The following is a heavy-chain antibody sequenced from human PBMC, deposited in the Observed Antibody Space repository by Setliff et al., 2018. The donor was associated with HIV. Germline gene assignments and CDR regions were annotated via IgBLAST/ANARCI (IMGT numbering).Heavy chain of an antibody. V-gene: IGHV5-51*01. CDR1: GYSFTSYW. CDR3: ASSITVAAGRSHYYYAMDV. Sequence: GESLKISCKGSGYSFTSYWIGWVRQMPGKGLEWMGIIYLGDSDTRYSPSFQGQVTISADKSISTAYLQWSSLKASDTAMYYCASSITVAAGRSHYYYAMDVWGQGTTVTV. J-gene: IGHJ6*02. D-gene: IGHD1-20*01. CDR2: IYLGDSDT.